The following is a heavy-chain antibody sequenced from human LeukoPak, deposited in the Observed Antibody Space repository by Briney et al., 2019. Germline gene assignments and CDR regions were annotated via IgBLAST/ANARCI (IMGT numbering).Heavy chain of an antibody. V-gene: IGHV4-59*08. Sequence: GSLRLSCAASGFTFSDYYMSWIRQPPGKGLEWIGYIYYSGSTNYNPSLKSRVTISVDTSKNQFSLKLSSVTAADTAVYYCARHRSWYCSSTSCYSSNGMDVWGQGTTVTVSS. CDR3: ARHRSWYCSSTSCYSSNGMDV. CDR2: IYYSGST. CDR1: GFTFSDYY. J-gene: IGHJ6*02. D-gene: IGHD2-2*01.